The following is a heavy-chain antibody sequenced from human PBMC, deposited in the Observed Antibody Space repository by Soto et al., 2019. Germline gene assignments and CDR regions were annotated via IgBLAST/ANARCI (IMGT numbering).Heavy chain of an antibody. CDR2: IIPIFGTA. D-gene: IGHD5-18*01. CDR3: ALGSIRLWSFYGMDV. CDR1: GGTFSSYA. Sequence: EASVKVSCKASGGTFSSYAISWVRQAPGQGLEWMGGIIPIFGTANYAQKFQGRVTITADKSTSTAYMELSSLRSEDTAVYYCALGSIRLWSFYGMDVWGQGTTVTVSS. J-gene: IGHJ6*02. V-gene: IGHV1-69*06.